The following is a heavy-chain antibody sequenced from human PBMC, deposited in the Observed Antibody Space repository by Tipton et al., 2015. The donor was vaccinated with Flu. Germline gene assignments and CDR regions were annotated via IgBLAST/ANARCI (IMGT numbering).Heavy chain of an antibody. J-gene: IGHJ4*02. D-gene: IGHD6-13*01. CDR1: GDSISTTIYY. CDR3: ARLSSNWYHQLDN. CDR2: IYYSGTT. Sequence: TLSLTCTVSGDSISTTIYYWGWVRQPPGKGLEWIGSIYYSGTTYYNPSLKSRVTISVDTSKNQFSLKLSSVTAADTAVYYCARLSSNWYHQLDNWGQGTLVTVSS. V-gene: IGHV4-39*07.